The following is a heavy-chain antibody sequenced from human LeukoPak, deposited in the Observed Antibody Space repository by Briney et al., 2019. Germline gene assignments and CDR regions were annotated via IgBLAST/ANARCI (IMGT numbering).Heavy chain of an antibody. CDR1: GFTFSSNS. V-gene: IGHV4-34*01. CDR2: ISHSGT. D-gene: IGHD6-6*01. CDR3: ARSGRRSLIAARPRQTIIDY. J-gene: IGHJ4*02. Sequence: PGGSLRLSCAASGFTFSSNSMNWVRQAPGKGLEWVGEISHSGTNYNPSLKSRVTMSLDASKSQFSLKLSSVTAADTAVYYCARSGRRSLIAARPRQTIIDYWGQGTLVTVSS.